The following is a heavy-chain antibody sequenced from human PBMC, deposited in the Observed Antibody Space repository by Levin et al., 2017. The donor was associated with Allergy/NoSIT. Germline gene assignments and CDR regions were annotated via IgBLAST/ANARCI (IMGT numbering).Heavy chain of an antibody. D-gene: IGHD2-2*01. CDR1: GGSISSSSYY. CDR3: ARRPIIVVVPAAKSGAFDY. CDR2: IYYSGST. J-gene: IGHJ4*02. V-gene: IGHV4-39*01. Sequence: SQTLSLTCTVSGGSISSSSYYWGWIRQPPGKGLEWIGSIYYSGSTYYNPSLKSRVTISVDTSKNQFSLKLSSVTAADTAVYYCARRPIIVVVPAAKSGAFDYWGQGTLVTVSS.